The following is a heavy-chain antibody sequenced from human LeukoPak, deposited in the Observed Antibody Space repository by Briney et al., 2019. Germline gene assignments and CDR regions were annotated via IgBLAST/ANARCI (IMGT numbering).Heavy chain of an antibody. CDR2: IYSGGST. J-gene: IGHJ4*02. CDR1: GFTVSSNY. CDR3: ATDMVRGGGY. D-gene: IGHD3-10*01. Sequence: GGSLRFSCAASGFTVSSNYMSWVRQAPGKGLEWVSVIYSGGSTYYADSVKGRFTISRDNSKNTLYLQMNSLRAEDTAVYYCATDMVRGGGYWGQGTLVTVSS. V-gene: IGHV3-53*01.